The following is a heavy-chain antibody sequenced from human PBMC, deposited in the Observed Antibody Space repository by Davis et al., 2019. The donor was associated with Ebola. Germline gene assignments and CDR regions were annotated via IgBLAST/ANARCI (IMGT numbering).Heavy chain of an antibody. Sequence: GGSLRLSCAASGFTFSSYSMNWVRQAPGKGLEWVSSISSSSSYIYYADSVKGRFTISRDNAKNSLYLQMNSLRAEDTAVYYCARGSYGDPWTFDIWGQGTMVTVSS. D-gene: IGHD4-17*01. V-gene: IGHV3-21*04. CDR1: GFTFSSYS. CDR2: ISSSSSYI. J-gene: IGHJ3*02. CDR3: ARGSYGDPWTFDI.